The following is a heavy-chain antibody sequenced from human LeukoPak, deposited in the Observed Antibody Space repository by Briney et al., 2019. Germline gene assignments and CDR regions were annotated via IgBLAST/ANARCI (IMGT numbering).Heavy chain of an antibody. Sequence: GGSLRLSCEVSGFTFSRSWMSWVRQAPGKGLEWVANIKQDGSEKSYVDSVRGRFTISRDNAKNSLFLQMNSLRAEGTAVYYCARENGDYWYFDLWGRGTLVTVSS. CDR1: GFTFSRSW. CDR3: ARENGDYWYFDL. CDR2: IKQDGSEK. V-gene: IGHV3-7*01. J-gene: IGHJ2*01. D-gene: IGHD7-27*01.